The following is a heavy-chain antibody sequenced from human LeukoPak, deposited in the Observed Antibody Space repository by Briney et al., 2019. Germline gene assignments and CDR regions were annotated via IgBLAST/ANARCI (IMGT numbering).Heavy chain of an antibody. V-gene: IGHV3-11*01. CDR1: GFTFSDYY. CDR3: ARDYDFWSGYFGNWFDP. Sequence: GGSLRLSCAASGFTFSDYYMSWIRQAPGKGLEWVSYISSSGSTIYYADSVKGRFTISRDNAKNSLYLQMNSLRAEDTAVNYCARDYDFWSGYFGNWFDPWGQGTLVTVSS. CDR2: ISSSGSTI. J-gene: IGHJ5*02. D-gene: IGHD3-3*01.